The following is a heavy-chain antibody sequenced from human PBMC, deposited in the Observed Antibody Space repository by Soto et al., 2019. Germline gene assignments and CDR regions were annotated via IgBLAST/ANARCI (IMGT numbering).Heavy chain of an antibody. CDR1: GFTFLAPP. D-gene: IGHD3-22*01. V-gene: IGHV1-58*01. CDR3: AARTYYYDSSGYLFDY. Sequence: SVKVFCKASGFTFLAPPGQWCGQALGQRLEWIGWIVVGSGNTNYAQKFQERVTITRDMSTSTAYMELSSLRSEDTAVYYCAARTYYYDSSGYLFDYWGQGTLVTVSS. J-gene: IGHJ4*02. CDR2: IVVGSGNT.